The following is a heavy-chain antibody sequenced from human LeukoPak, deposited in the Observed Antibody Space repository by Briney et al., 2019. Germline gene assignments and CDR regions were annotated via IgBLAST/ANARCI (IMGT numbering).Heavy chain of an antibody. CDR3: AKDKNYDSSGLPFDY. Sequence: GRSLRLSCAASGFTFDDYAMHWVRQAPGKGLEWVSGISWNSDNIGYADSVKGRFTISRDNAKNSLYLQMNSLRAEDMALYYCAKDKNYDSSGLPFDYWGQGTLVTVSS. CDR1: GFTFDDYA. CDR2: ISWNSDNI. D-gene: IGHD3-22*01. V-gene: IGHV3-9*03. J-gene: IGHJ4*02.